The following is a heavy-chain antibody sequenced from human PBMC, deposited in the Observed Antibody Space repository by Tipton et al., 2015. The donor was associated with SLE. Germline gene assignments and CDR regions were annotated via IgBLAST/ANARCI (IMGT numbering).Heavy chain of an antibody. Sequence: TLSLTCTVSGGSIRRYYWSWIRLTPGKGLEWIGDIYYRGSRYYRKSTTYNPSLESRATMSLDTPKNQFSLKLNSATAADTAVYYCAKEDGVVGGQVPYWYFDLWGRGSLVSVSS. CDR3: AKEDGVVGGQVPYWYFDL. J-gene: IGHJ2*01. V-gene: IGHV4-59*01. D-gene: IGHD1-26*01. CDR2: IYYRGSRYYRKST. CDR1: GGSIRRYY.